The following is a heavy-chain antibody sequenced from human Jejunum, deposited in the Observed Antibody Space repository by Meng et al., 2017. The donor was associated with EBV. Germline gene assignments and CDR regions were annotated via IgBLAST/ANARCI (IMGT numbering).Heavy chain of an antibody. D-gene: IGHD6-19*01. J-gene: IGHJ5*02. V-gene: IGHV1-3*01. CDR1: GYTFTSYA. CDR3: AGVKYNTGWHTFDP. Sequence: QVQCGQSGAEVKKPGASVKVSCKASGYTFTSYAMQWVRQAPGQGFEWMGWIYAGNGDTKYSQKFQGRVTISMDTSASTAYMELSSLRSEDTAVYYCAGVKYNTGWHTFDPWGQGTLVTVSS. CDR2: IYAGNGDT.